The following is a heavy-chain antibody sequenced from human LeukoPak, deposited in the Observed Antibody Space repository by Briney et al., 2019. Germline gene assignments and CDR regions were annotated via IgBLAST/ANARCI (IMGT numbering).Heavy chain of an antibody. J-gene: IGHJ4*02. CDR3: ARGKYYYEDLDY. CDR2: INHSGST. CDR1: GGSFSGYY. D-gene: IGHD3-22*01. V-gene: IGHV4-34*01. Sequence: PSETLSLTCAVYGGSFSGYYWSWIRQPPGKGLEWIGEINHSGSTNYNPSLKSRVTISVDTSKNQFSLKLSSVTAADTAVYYCARGKYYYEDLDYWGQGTLVTVSS.